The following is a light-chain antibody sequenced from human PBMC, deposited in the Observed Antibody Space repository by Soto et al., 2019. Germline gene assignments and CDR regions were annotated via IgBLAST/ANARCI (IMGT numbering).Light chain of an antibody. CDR3: SSYTTSSTLI. Sequence: QSALTQPASVSGSPGQSSTISCSGTSSDVGGYNYVSWYQQHLGKAPKLMVYDVSNRPSGVSNRFSGSKSGNTASLTISGLQAEDEADYYCSSYTTSSTLIFGGGTKLPVL. J-gene: IGLJ2*01. V-gene: IGLV2-14*01. CDR2: DVS. CDR1: SSDVGGYNY.